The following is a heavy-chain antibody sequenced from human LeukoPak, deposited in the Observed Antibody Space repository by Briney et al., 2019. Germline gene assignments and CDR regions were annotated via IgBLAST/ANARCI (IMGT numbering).Heavy chain of an antibody. CDR1: GYTFTSSD. CDR2: MNPNSGNT. J-gene: IGHJ6*03. V-gene: IGHV1-8*01. D-gene: IGHD6-13*01. CDR3: ARGRSRGSWYLGSSPYRALVRYYYMDV. Sequence: GASAKVSCEASGYTFTSSDINWVRQATGQGLAWLGWMNPNSGNTGYAQKFQGRVTMTRNTSISTAYMELSSLRSEDTAVYYCARGRSRGSWYLGSSPYRALVRYYYMDVWGKGTTVTVSS.